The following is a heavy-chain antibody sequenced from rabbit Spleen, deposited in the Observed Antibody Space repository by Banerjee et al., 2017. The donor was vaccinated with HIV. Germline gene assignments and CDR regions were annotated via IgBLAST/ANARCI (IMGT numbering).Heavy chain of an antibody. J-gene: IGHJ6*01. Sequence: QSLEESGGDLVKPGASLTLTCTASGFSFSSNDYMCWVRQAPGKGLEWIACIDAGSSGRTWYASWAKGRFTCSKTSSTTVTLQMTSLTVADTATYFCARDTGSSFSSYGMDLWGPGTLVTVS. CDR2: IDAGSSGRT. V-gene: IGHV1S40*01. CDR1: GFSFSSNDY. CDR3: ARDTGSSFSSYGMDL. D-gene: IGHD8-1*01.